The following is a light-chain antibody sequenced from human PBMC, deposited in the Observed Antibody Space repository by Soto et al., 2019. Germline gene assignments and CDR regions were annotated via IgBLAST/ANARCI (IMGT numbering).Light chain of an antibody. CDR1: SSDVGRYDY. CDR2: DVT. V-gene: IGLV2-11*01. Sequence: QSALTQPRSVSGSPGQSVTIACTGTSSDVGRYDYVSWYQQHPGEAPKLVVYDVTKRPSGVPDRFSGSKSGNTASLTISGLQAEDEADYYCCSYAGIYSYVLGTGTKVTVL. CDR3: CSYAGIYSYV. J-gene: IGLJ1*01.